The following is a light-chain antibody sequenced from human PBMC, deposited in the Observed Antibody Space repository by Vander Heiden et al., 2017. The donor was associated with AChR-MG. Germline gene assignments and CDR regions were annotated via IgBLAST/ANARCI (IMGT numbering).Light chain of an antibody. V-gene: IGLV1-40*01. Sequence: QSVLAQPPSVSGDPGQRVTISSTGGSSNIGAGYDVHWYQHLPGTAPKLLIYGNTNRPSGVPDRFSGSKSGTSASLAITGLQAEDEADYYCQSYDSSLSGRVFGGGTKLTVL. CDR3: QSYDSSLSGRV. CDR2: GNT. J-gene: IGLJ2*01. CDR1: SSNIGAGYD.